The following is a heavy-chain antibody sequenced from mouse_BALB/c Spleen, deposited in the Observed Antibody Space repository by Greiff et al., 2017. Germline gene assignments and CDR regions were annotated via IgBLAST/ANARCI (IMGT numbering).Heavy chain of an antibody. V-gene: IGHV5-17*02. D-gene: IGHD2-10*01. J-gene: IGHJ4*01. CDR1: GFTFSSFG. Sequence: EVHLVESGGGLVQPGGSRKLSCAASGFTFSSFGMHWVRQAPEKGLEWVAYISSGSSTIYYADTVKGRFTISRDNPKNTLFLQMTSLRSEDTAMYYCARAYYGNYDAMDYWGQGTSVTVSS. CDR3: ARAYYGNYDAMDY. CDR2: ISSGSSTI.